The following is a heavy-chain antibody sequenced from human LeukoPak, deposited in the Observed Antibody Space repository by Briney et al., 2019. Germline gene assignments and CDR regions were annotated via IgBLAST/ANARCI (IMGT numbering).Heavy chain of an antibody. CDR2: ISAYNGNT. CDR3: ARVMYYDILTGYSALDY. Sequence: ASVKVSCKASGYTFTSYGISWARQAPGQGLEWMGWISAYNGNTNYAQKLQGRVTMTTDTSTSTAYMELRSLRSDDTAVYYCARVMYYDILTGYSALDYWGQGTLVTVSS. V-gene: IGHV1-18*04. CDR1: GYTFTSYG. D-gene: IGHD3-9*01. J-gene: IGHJ4*02.